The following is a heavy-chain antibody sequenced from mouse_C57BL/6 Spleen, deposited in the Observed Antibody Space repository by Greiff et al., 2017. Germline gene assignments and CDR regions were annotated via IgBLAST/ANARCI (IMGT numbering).Heavy chain of an antibody. CDR2: ISYDGSN. Sequence: VQLKEPGPGLVKPSQSLSLTCSVSGYSITSCYYWNWIRQLPGNKLEWMGYISYDGSNNYNPSLKNPTPFTLDTSTNQFFLKFNSVTTEDTATYYCASDFPHCYDSSYGTFDYWGQGTTLTVSS. CDR1: GYSITSCYY. J-gene: IGHJ2*01. D-gene: IGHD1-1*01. CDR3: ASDFPHCYDSSYGTFDY. V-gene: IGHV3-6*01.